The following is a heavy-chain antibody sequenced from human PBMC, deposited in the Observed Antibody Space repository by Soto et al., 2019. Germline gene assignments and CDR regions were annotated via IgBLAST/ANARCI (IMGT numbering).Heavy chain of an antibody. CDR3: ARDPRVAAAGTDYFDY. D-gene: IGHD6-13*01. Sequence: QVQLVESGGGVVQPGRSLRLSCAASGFTFSSYGMHWVRQAPGKGLEWEAVIWCDGSNKYYADSVKGRFTISRDNSKNALYLQMNSLRAEDTAVYYGARDPRVAAAGTDYFDYWGQGTLVTVSS. CDR1: GFTFSSYG. V-gene: IGHV3-33*01. J-gene: IGHJ4*02. CDR2: IWCDGSNK.